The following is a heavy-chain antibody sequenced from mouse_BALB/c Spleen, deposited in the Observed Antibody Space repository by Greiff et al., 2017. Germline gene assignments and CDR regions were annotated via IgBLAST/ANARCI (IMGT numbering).Heavy chain of an antibody. CDR1: GFTFSSYT. CDR3: TRVGSSYGGDYAMDY. J-gene: IGHJ4*01. Sequence: EVKLMESGGGLVKPGGSLKLSCAASGFTFSSYTMSWVRQTPEKRLEWVATISSGGSYTYYPDSVKGRFTISRDNAKNTLYLQMSSLKSEDTAMYYCTRVGSSYGGDYAMDYWGQGTSVTVSS. D-gene: IGHD1-1*01. V-gene: IGHV5-6-4*01. CDR2: ISSGGSYT.